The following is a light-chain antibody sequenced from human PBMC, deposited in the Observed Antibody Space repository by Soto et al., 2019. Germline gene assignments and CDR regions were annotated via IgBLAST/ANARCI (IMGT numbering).Light chain of an antibody. CDR2: GAS. V-gene: IGKV3D-20*02. CDR3: QQRSNWSIT. CDR1: QSVSSNY. Sequence: EIVLTQSPGTLSLSPGERATLSCRASQSVSSNYLAWYQHKPGQAPRLLIYGASNRATGIPDRFSGSGSGTDFTLTISSLEPEDFAVYYCQQRSNWSITFGQGTRLEIK. J-gene: IGKJ5*01.